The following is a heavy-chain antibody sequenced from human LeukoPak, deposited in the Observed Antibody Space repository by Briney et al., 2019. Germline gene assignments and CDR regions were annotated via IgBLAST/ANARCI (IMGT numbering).Heavy chain of an antibody. V-gene: IGHV3-30*03. D-gene: IGHD6-19*01. Sequence: GGSLRLSCAASGFTFSSYSMNWVRQAPGKGLEWVAVISYDGSNKYYADSVKGRFTISRDNSKNTLYLQMNSLRAEDTAVYYCAREYSSGWYGDYYYGMDVWGQGTTVTVSS. CDR1: GFTFSSYS. J-gene: IGHJ6*02. CDR3: AREYSSGWYGDYYYGMDV. CDR2: ISYDGSNK.